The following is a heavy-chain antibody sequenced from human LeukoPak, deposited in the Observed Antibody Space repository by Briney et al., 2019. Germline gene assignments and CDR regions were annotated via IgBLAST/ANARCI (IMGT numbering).Heavy chain of an antibody. D-gene: IGHD2-2*01. V-gene: IGHV4-61*02. CDR2: IYTSGST. CDR3: ARGTFDCSSTSCSAGLFDP. J-gene: IGHJ5*02. CDR1: GGSISSGSYY. Sequence: SQTLSLTCTVSGGSISSGSYYWSWIRQPAGKGLEWIGRIYTSGSTNYNPSLKSRVTISVDTSKNQFSLKLSSVTAADTAVYYCARGTFDCSSTSCSAGLFDPWGQGTLVAVSS.